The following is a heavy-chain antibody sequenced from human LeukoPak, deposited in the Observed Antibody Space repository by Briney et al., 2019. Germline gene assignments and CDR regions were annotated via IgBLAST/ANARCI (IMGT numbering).Heavy chain of an antibody. Sequence: GGSLRLSCAASGFTFSTYNMNWVRQAPGKGLEWVSYISSGSGTIYYADSVKGRFTISRGNAKNSLYLQMNSLRDEDTAVYYCARDSLAVAGTYYFDYWGQGTLVTVSS. V-gene: IGHV3-48*02. CDR2: ISSGSGTI. CDR3: ARDSLAVAGTYYFDY. J-gene: IGHJ4*02. D-gene: IGHD6-19*01. CDR1: GFTFSTYN.